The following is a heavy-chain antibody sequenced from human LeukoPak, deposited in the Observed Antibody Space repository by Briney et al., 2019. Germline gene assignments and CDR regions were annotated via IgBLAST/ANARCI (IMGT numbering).Heavy chain of an antibody. CDR3: AASSSGWKPPYFDY. Sequence: ASVKVSCKASGYIFTNYGISWVRQAPGQGLEWMGWISAYNRNTNYAQKLQGRVTMTTDTSTSTAYMELSSLRSEDTAVYYCAASSSGWKPPYFDYWGQGTLVTVSS. J-gene: IGHJ4*02. D-gene: IGHD6-19*01. CDR1: GYIFTNYG. V-gene: IGHV1-18*01. CDR2: ISAYNRNT.